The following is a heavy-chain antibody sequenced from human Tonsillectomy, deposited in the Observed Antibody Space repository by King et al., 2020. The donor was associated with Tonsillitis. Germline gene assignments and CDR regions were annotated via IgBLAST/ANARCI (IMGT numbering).Heavy chain of an antibody. CDR2: IYYSGST. CDR1: GGSISSGGYS. D-gene: IGHD3-10*01. J-gene: IGHJ4*02. CDR3: ARGGYYYGSGRAY. V-gene: IGHV4-30-4*07. Sequence: VQLQESGPGLVKPSQTLSLTCAVSGGSISSGGYSWSWIRQPPGKGLEWIGYIYYSGSTYYNPSLKSRVTISVDTSKNQFSLKLSSVTAADTAVYYCARGGYYYGSGRAYWGQGTLVTVSS.